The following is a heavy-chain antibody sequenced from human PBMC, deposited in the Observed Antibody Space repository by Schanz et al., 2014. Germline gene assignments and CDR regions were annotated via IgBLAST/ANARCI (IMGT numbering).Heavy chain of an antibody. CDR1: AFALNNYD. V-gene: IGHV3-23*01. CDR3: AKVWKDHRIAGRPGWSDGMDV. Sequence: EVQLLESGGGLVQPGRSLRLSCAASAFALNNYDMTWVRQAPGKGLEWVSCIRGSGGSTLYADSVQGRFTISRDDSKNMLYLQMNSLRAEDTAVYYCAKVWKDHRIAGRPGWSDGMDVWGQGTTVTVSS. D-gene: IGHD6-6*01. J-gene: IGHJ6*02. CDR2: IRGSGGST.